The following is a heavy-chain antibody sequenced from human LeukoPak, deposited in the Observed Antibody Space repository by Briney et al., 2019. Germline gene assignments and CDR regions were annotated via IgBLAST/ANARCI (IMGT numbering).Heavy chain of an antibody. J-gene: IGHJ4*02. CDR1: RVTFSNYA. CDR3: VKEAYYGWGSSPTFYFDY. Sequence: GGSLRLSCAASRVTFSNYAVHWARQAPGKGLEWVAVISHDVKTTYYADSAKGRFTISRDNSRNTVFLQMNRLRPEDTAVYYCVKEAYYGWGSSPTFYFDYWGQGTRVTVSS. CDR2: ISHDVKTT. V-gene: IGHV3-30*04. D-gene: IGHD3-10*01.